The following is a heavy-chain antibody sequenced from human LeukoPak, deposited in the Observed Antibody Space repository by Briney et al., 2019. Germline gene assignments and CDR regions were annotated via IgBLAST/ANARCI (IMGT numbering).Heavy chain of an antibody. D-gene: IGHD5-18*01. J-gene: IGHJ5*02. CDR1: GYTFSSYA. V-gene: IGHV3-23*01. CDR2: ISGSGAST. CDR3: ARGNTAHNWFDP. Sequence: GGSLRLSCAASGYTFSSYAMNWVRQAPGKGLEWVSAISGSGASTFYADSVKGRFTISRDNSKNTLYLQMNSLRAEDTAVYYCARGNTAHNWFDPWGQGTLVTVSS.